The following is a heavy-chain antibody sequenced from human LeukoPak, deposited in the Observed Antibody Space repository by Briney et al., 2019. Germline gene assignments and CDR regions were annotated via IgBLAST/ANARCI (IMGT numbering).Heavy chain of an antibody. J-gene: IGHJ3*02. CDR3: ARDFSCSWYAFDI. CDR1: GGSITPYY. D-gene: IGHD6-13*01. V-gene: IGHV4-4*07. CDR2: IHTSGIT. Sequence: SETLSLTCTVSGGSITPYYYYWIRQPAGKGLEYIGRIHTSGITNYNPSLKSRVTISVDKSNNYFSLKLSSVTAADTAVYYCARDFSCSWYAFDIWGQGTMVIVSS.